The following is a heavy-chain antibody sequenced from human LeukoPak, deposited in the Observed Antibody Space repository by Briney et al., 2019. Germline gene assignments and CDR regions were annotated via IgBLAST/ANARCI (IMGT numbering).Heavy chain of an antibody. CDR3: ARHDSFIPY. J-gene: IGHJ4*02. V-gene: IGHV3-23*01. CDR2: IIYNEGST. CDR1: GFTFNYEA. D-gene: IGHD5-18*01. Sequence: GGSLRLSCAASGFTFNYEAMSWVRQAPGKGLEWVSGIIYNEGSTYYTDSVKGLFTISRDNTKNTVYLQMNNLSPDDTAVYFCARHDSFIPYWGQGTLVTVSS.